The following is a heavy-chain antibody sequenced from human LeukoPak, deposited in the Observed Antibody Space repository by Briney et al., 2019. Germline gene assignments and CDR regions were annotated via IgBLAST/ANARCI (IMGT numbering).Heavy chain of an antibody. CDR2: IYYSGST. Sequence: SETLSLTCTVSGGSITSYHYCWIRQPPGKGLEWIGYIYYSGSTNYNPSLKSRVTISVDTSKNQFSLKLSSVTAADTAVYYCARGGSGTYYHYWGQGTLVTVSS. CDR3: ARGGSGTYYHY. D-gene: IGHD1-26*01. CDR1: GGSITSYH. J-gene: IGHJ4*02. V-gene: IGHV4-59*01.